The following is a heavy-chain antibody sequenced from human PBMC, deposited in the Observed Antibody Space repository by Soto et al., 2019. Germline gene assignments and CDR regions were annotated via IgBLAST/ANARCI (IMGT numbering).Heavy chain of an antibody. D-gene: IGHD6-13*01. J-gene: IGHJ5*02. CDR3: ARFYSSPWLDP. CDR2: IYYSGST. Sequence: SETLSLTCTVSGGSISSYYWSWIRQPPGKGLEWIGYIYYSGSTNYNPSLKSRVTISVDTSKNQFSLKLSSVTAADTAVYYCARFYSSPWLDPWGQGNLVTVSS. CDR1: GGSISSYY. V-gene: IGHV4-59*01.